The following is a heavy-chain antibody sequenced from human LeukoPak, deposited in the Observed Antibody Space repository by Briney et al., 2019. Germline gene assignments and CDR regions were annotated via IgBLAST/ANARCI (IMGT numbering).Heavy chain of an antibody. CDR2: MNPNSGNT. Sequence: ASVKVSRKASGYTFTSYDINWVRQATGQGLEWMGWMNPNSGNTGYAQKFQGRVTMTRNTSISTAYMELSSLRSEDTAVYYCARGYCSSTSCYPEVWGNGTTVTVSS. V-gene: IGHV1-8*01. CDR1: GYTFTSYD. J-gene: IGHJ6*04. CDR3: ARGYCSSTSCYPEV. D-gene: IGHD2-2*01.